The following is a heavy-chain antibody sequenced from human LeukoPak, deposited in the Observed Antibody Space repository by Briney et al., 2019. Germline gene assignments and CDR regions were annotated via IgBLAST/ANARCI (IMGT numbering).Heavy chain of an antibody. Sequence: SGTLSLTCAVYGGSFSGYYWSWIRQPPGKGLEWIGEINHSGSTNYNPSLKSRVTISVDTSKNQFSLKLSSVTAADTAVYYCARGASSGWYTARDFDYWGQGTLVTVSS. CDR2: INHSGST. CDR1: GGSFSGYY. CDR3: ARGASSGWYTARDFDY. V-gene: IGHV4-34*01. D-gene: IGHD6-19*01. J-gene: IGHJ4*02.